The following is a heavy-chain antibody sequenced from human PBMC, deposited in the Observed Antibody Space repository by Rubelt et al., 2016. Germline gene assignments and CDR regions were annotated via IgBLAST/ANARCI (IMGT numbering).Heavy chain of an antibody. CDR1: GYTFTSYG. Sequence: QVQLVQSGAEVKKPGASVKVSCKASGYTFTSYGISWFRQAPGTGLEWMGWISAYHGNTTDAQKLQGACTMTTDTSTSTAYMDLRSLRSDDTALYYCARDRIRIAARQGWYFDLWGRGTLVTVSS. D-gene: IGHD6-6*01. J-gene: IGHJ2*01. CDR3: ARDRIRIAARQGWYFDL. CDR2: ISAYHGNT. V-gene: IGHV1-18*01.